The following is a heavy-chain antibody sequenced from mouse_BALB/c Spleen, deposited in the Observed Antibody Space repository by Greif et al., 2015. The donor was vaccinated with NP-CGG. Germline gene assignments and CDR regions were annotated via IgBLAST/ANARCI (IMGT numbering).Heavy chain of an antibody. D-gene: IGHD2-4*01. J-gene: IGHJ4*01. CDR3: VRHDGYDYDGDYYAMDY. Sequence: DVKLQESGGGLVQPKGSLKLSCAASGFTFNTYAMNWVRQAPGKGLEWVARIRSKSNNYATYYADSVKDRFTISRDDSQSMLYLQMNNLKTEDTAMYYCVRHDGYDYDGDYYAMDYWGQGTSVTVSS. CDR1: GFTFNTYA. V-gene: IGHV10-1*02. CDR2: IRSKSNNYAT.